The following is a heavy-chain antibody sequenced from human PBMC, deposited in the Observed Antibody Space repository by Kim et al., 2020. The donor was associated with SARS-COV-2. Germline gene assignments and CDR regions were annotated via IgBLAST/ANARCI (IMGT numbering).Heavy chain of an antibody. CDR2: K. D-gene: IGHD6-6*01. Sequence: KYYADSVKGRFTISGDNSKNTLYLQMNSLRAEDTAVYYCARDSSIAAFDYWGQGTLVTVSS. V-gene: IGHV3-33*01. CDR3: ARDSSIAAFDY. J-gene: IGHJ4*02.